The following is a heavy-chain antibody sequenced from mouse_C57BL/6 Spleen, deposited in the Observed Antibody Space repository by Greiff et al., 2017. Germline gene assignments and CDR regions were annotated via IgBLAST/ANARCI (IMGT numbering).Heavy chain of an antibody. Sequence: EVHLVESGPGLVKPSQSLSLTCSVTGYSITSGYYWNWIRQFPGNKLEWMGYISYDGSNNYNPSLKNRISITRDTSKNQFFLKLNSVTTEDTATYYCARDDTTVVAGFDYWGQGTTLTVSS. J-gene: IGHJ2*01. V-gene: IGHV3-6*01. D-gene: IGHD1-1*01. CDR1: GYSITSGYY. CDR3: ARDDTTVVAGFDY. CDR2: ISYDGSN.